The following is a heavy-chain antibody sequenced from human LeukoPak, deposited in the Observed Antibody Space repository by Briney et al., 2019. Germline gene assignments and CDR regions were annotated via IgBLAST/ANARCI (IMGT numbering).Heavy chain of an antibody. Sequence: GGPLSLSCAASGLTFSSYSMTWVRQAPGKGLEWASSISSSSSYIYYADSVKGRFTISRDNAKNSLYLQMNSLRAEDTAVYYCARDLYYYDSSGYYPEPFDYWGQGTLVTVSS. CDR2: ISSSSSYI. J-gene: IGHJ4*02. V-gene: IGHV3-21*01. CDR3: ARDLYYYDSSGYYPEPFDY. D-gene: IGHD3-22*01. CDR1: GLTFSSYS.